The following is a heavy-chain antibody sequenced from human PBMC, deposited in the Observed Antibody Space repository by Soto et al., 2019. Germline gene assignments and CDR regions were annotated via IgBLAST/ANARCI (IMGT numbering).Heavy chain of an antibody. Sequence: QVQLVQSGAEVKNPGASVQVSCKATGYIFADYYIHWVRKAPGQGLEWMGMINASGFGAAYGQKYQGRVTETTDTSASTVYMELSILRPEDTAVYYCAREWSGSEQWGQGTRVTVSS. CDR1: GYIFADYY. V-gene: IGHV1-46*01. J-gene: IGHJ4*02. D-gene: IGHD1-26*01. CDR2: INASGFGA. CDR3: AREWSGSEQ.